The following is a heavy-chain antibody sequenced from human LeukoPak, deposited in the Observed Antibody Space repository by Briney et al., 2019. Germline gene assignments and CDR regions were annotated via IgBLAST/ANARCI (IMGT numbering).Heavy chain of an antibody. Sequence: SETLSLTCTVSGGSISSYYWSWIRQPPGKGLEWIGYIYYSGSTNYNPSLKGRVTISVDTSKNQFSLKLSSVTAADTAVYYCARAQYYYDSIDSWGQGTMVTVSS. CDR2: IYYSGST. V-gene: IGHV4-59*01. J-gene: IGHJ3*01. CDR1: GGSISSYY. D-gene: IGHD3-22*01. CDR3: ARAQYYYDSIDS.